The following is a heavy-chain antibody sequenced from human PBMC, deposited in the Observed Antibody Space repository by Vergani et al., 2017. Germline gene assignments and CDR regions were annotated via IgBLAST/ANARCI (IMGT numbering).Heavy chain of an antibody. Sequence: QVQLVESGGGVVQPGRSLRLSCAASGFTFSSYGMHWVRQAPGKGLEWVAVIWYDGSNKYYADSVKGRFTISRDNSKNTLYLQMNSLRAEDTAVYYCARDDYYDSSGYYPGGYWGQGTLVTVSS. CDR2: IWYDGSNK. J-gene: IGHJ4*02. CDR3: ARDDYYDSSGYYPGGY. V-gene: IGHV3-33*01. D-gene: IGHD3-22*01. CDR1: GFTFSSYG.